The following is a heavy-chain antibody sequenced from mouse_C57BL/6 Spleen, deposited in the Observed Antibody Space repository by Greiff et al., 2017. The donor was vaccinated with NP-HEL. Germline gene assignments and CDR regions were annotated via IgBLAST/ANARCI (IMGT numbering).Heavy chain of an antibody. J-gene: IGHJ3*01. CDR2: IHPNIGST. Sequence: QVQLQQPGAELVKPGASVKLSCKASGYTFTSYWMHWVKQRPGQGLEWIGMIHPNIGSTNYNEKFKSKATLTVDKSSSTAYMQLSSLTSEDSAVYYCARERGYYYGSSFPWFAYWGQGTLVTVSA. CDR3: ARERGYYYGSSFPWFAY. V-gene: IGHV1-64*01. CDR1: GYTFTSYW. D-gene: IGHD1-1*01.